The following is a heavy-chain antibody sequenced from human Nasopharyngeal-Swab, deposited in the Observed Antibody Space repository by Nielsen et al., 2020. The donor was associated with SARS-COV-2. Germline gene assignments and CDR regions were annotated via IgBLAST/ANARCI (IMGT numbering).Heavy chain of an antibody. CDR3: ARVGDYGDYYYYGMDV. V-gene: IGHV3-21*01. CDR1: GFTFSSYS. Sequence: GSLRLSCAASGFTFSSYSMNWVRQAPGKGLEWVSSISSSSSYIYYADSVKGRFTISRDNAKNSLYLQMNSLRAEDTAVYYCARVGDYGDYYYYGMDVWGQGTTVTVSS. D-gene: IGHD4-17*01. J-gene: IGHJ6*02. CDR2: ISSSSSYI.